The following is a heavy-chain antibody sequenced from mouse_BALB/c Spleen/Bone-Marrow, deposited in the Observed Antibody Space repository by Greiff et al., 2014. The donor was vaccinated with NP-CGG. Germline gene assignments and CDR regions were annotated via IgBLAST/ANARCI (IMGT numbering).Heavy chain of an antibody. J-gene: IGHJ3*01. Sequence: DVKLEESGAELVKPGASVKLSCTASGFNIKDTYMHWVKQRPEQGLEWIGRIDPANGNTKYDPKFQSKATITADTSSNTAYLQLSSLTSEDAAVYYCANYYYGSSLFAYWGQGTLVTVSA. V-gene: IGHV14-3*02. CDR2: IDPANGNT. D-gene: IGHD1-1*01. CDR1: GFNIKDTY. CDR3: ANYYYGSSLFAY.